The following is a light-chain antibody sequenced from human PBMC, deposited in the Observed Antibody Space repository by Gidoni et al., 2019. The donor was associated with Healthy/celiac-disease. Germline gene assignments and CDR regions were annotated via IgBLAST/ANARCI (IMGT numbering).Light chain of an antibody. CDR3: SSYAGSSNFLV. CDR1: SRDVGAYKY. V-gene: IGLV2-8*01. J-gene: IGLJ2*01. CDR2: EVS. Sequence: QSALTQPPSASGSPGQSVTISCTGTSRDVGAYKYVSWYQQHAGKVPKLMIYEVSKRPSGVPDRFSGSKSGNTASLTVSGLQAEDEADYYCSSYAGSSNFLVFGGGTKLTVL.